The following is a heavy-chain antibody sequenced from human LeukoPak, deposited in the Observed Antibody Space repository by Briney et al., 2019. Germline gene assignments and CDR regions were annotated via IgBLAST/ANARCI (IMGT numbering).Heavy chain of an antibody. CDR1: GGSFSGYY. D-gene: IGHD3-10*01. CDR2: INHSGST. Sequence: SETLSLTCAVYGGSFSGYYWSWIRQPPGKGLDWIGEINHSGSTNYNPSLKSRVTISVDTSKNQFSLKLSSVTAADTAVYYCARGAQTMVRGVIMYFDYWGQGTLITVSS. V-gene: IGHV4-34*01. CDR3: ARGAQTMVRGVIMYFDY. J-gene: IGHJ4*02.